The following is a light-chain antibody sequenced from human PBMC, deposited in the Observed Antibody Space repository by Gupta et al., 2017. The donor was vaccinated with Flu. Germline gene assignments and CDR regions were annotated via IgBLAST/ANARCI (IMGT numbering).Light chain of an antibody. CDR2: EVS. Sequence: SSDVGGYDYVSWYQLHPGKAPKLMIYEVSNRPSGVPDRFSGSKSGNTASLTVSGLQAEDEADYYCSSYAGSNDLLFGGGTKLTVL. CDR1: SSDVGGYDY. V-gene: IGLV2-8*01. CDR3: SSYAGSNDLL. J-gene: IGLJ3*02.